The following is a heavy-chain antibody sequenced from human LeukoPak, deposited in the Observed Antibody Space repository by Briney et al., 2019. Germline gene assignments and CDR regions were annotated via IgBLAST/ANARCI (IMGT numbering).Heavy chain of an antibody. CDR1: GFTFSSYG. J-gene: IGHJ3*02. D-gene: IGHD3-3*01. CDR2: IWYDGSNK. CDR3: ARVQYYDFWSGYYGAFDI. Sequence: GGSLRLSCAASGFTFSSYGMHWVRQAPGKGLEWVAVIWYDGSNKYYADSVKGRFTISRDNSKNTLYLQMNSLRAEDTAVYYCARVQYYDFWSGYYGAFDIWGQGTMVTVSS. V-gene: IGHV3-33*01.